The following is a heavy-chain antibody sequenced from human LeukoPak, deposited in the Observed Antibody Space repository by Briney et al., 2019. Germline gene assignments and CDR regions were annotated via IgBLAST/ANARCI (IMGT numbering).Heavy chain of an antibody. CDR3: ATATVTTEYYWYYGMDV. D-gene: IGHD4-17*01. V-gene: IGHV1-2*02. CDR1: GYTFTGYY. J-gene: IGHJ6*02. Sequence: ASVKVSCKASGYTFTGYYIHWVRQAPGQGLEWMGWINPNSGGTNYAQKFQGRVTMTEDTSTDTAYMELSSLRSEDTAVYYCATATVTTEYYWYYGMDVWGQGTTVTVSS. CDR2: INPNSGGT.